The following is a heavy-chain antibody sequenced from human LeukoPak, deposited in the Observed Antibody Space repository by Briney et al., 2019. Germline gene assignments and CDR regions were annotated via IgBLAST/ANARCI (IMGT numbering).Heavy chain of an antibody. D-gene: IGHD5-12*01. Sequence: PSQTLSLTCTVSGDSISSHYWSWIRQPPGKGLEWIGYIYYTGSNNYNPSLKSRVIISIDTSKKQLSLKLSSVTAADTAVYYCARSIVATTLYYGMDVWGQGTTVTVSS. V-gene: IGHV4-59*08. J-gene: IGHJ6*02. CDR3: ARSIVATTLYYGMDV. CDR1: GDSISSHY. CDR2: IYYTGSN.